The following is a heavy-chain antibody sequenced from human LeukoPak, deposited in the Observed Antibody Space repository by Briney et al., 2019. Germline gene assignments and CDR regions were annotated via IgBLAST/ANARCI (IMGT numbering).Heavy chain of an antibody. CDR3: ARQKWLVHNWFDP. V-gene: IGHV4-4*07. Sequence: SETLSLTCTVSGGSITNYYWSWVRQPAGKGLEWIGRIYTSGSTNYNPSLKSRVTMSIDTSKNQFSLKLSSVTAADTAVYYCARQKWLVHNWFDPWGQGTLVTVSS. CDR1: GGSITNYY. CDR2: IYTSGST. J-gene: IGHJ5*02. D-gene: IGHD6-19*01.